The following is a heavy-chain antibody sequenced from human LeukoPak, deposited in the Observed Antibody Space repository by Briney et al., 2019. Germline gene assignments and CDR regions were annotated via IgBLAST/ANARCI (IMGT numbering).Heavy chain of an antibody. CDR1: GFTFSIYS. D-gene: IGHD3-16*01. V-gene: IGHV3-48*04. J-gene: IGHJ3*01. Sequence: PGGSLRLSCAASGFTFSIYSINWVRQAPGKGLEWVSYISSSSSGIYYADSVKGRFTISRDNRENSLYLQMNSLRAEDAAVYYCARPAYTAAYDLWGQGTMVTVSS. CDR3: ARPAYTAAYDL. CDR2: ISSSSSGI.